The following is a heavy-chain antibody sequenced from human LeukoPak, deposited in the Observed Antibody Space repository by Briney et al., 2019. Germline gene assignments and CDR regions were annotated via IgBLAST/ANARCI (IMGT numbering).Heavy chain of an antibody. D-gene: IGHD2-15*01. J-gene: IGHJ4*02. Sequence: ASVKVSCKASGYTFTSYGISWVRQAPGQGLEWMGWISAYNGNTNYAQKLQGRVTMTTDTSTSTAYMELRSLRSDDTAVYYCARDGPGYCSGGSCYSHFDYWGQGTLVTVSS. CDR1: GYTFTSYG. V-gene: IGHV1-18*01. CDR2: ISAYNGNT. CDR3: ARDGPGYCSGGSCYSHFDY.